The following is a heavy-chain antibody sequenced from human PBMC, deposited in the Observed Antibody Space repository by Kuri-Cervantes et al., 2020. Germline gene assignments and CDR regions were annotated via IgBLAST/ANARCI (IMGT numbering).Heavy chain of an antibody. CDR2: INPNSGGT. D-gene: IGHD3-22*01. V-gene: IGHV1-2*04. CDR3: AREGDYYDSSGYYFDY. J-gene: IGHJ4*02. CDR1: GHTFTGYY. Sequence: GGSLRLSCKASGHTFTGYYMHWVRQAPGQGLEWMGWINPNSGGTNYAQKFQGWVTMTRDTSISTAYMELSRLRSDDTAVYYCAREGDYYDSSGYYFDYWGQGTLVTVSS.